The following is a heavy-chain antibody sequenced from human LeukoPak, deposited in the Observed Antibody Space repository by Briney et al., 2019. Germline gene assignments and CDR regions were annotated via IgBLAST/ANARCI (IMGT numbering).Heavy chain of an antibody. Sequence: GGSLRLSCAASGFTFSSYWMHWVRQAPGKGLVWVSRIEGDGSSKSYADSVKGRFTISRDNAKNTLHLQMNSLRAEDTAVYYCARDPSAVAGYIDYWGQGTLVTVSS. CDR1: GFTFSSYW. V-gene: IGHV3-74*01. CDR2: IEGDGSSK. D-gene: IGHD6-19*01. J-gene: IGHJ4*02. CDR3: ARDPSAVAGYIDY.